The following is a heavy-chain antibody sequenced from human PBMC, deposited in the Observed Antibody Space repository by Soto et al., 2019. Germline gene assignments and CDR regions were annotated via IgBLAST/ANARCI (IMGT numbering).Heavy chain of an antibody. CDR3: AHRPSSRWYSEYFDY. CDR1: GFSLSTSEVG. CDR2: IYWNDDK. V-gene: IGHV2-5*01. D-gene: IGHD6-13*01. Sequence: SGPTLVNPTQTLTLTCTFSGFSLSTSEVGVGWIRQPPGKALEWLALIYWNDDKGYSPSLKSRLTITKDTSKNQVVLTMTNMDPVDTATYYCAHRPSSRWYSEYFDYWGQGSLVTVSS. J-gene: IGHJ4*02.